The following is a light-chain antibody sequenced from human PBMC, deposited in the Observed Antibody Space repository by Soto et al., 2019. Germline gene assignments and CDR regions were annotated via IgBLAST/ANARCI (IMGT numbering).Light chain of an antibody. CDR2: GAS. CDR3: QQYNTWPPGVT. Sequence: EIVMTQSPATLSVSPGERATLSCRASQSVSSNLAWYQQKPGPAPSLLIYGASTRATGIPARFSGSVSGTEFTLTVSSLHSEAFAVYYCQQYNTWPPGVTFGPGTKVDIK. J-gene: IGKJ3*01. CDR1: QSVSSN. V-gene: IGKV3-15*01.